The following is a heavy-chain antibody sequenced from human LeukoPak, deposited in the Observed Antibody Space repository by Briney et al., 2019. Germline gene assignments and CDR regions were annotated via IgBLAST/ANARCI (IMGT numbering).Heavy chain of an antibody. CDR3: ARVPPAMFHYYYMDV. CDR2: IYYSGST. CDR1: GGSISSGDYY. J-gene: IGHJ6*03. Sequence: SETLSLTCTVSGGSISSGDYYWSWIRQPPGKGLEWIGYIYYSGSTYYNPSLKSRVTISVDTSKNQFSLKLSSVTAADTAVYYCARVPPAMFHYYYMDVWGKGTTVTVSS. V-gene: IGHV4-30-4*01. D-gene: IGHD2-2*01.